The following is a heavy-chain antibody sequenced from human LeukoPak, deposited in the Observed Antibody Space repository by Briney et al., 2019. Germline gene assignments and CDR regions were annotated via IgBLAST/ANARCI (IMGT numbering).Heavy chain of an antibody. CDR3: ARGAIFGVTTRGYGMDG. V-gene: IGHV1-8*01. D-gene: IGHD3-3*01. CDR1: GYTFTTYD. Sequence: GASVKVSCKASGYTFTTYDINWVRQAPGQGLEWVAWMNPNSGGTVYAQNFQGRVTLARDTSIGTAYMELNSLTSEDTAVYYCARGAIFGVTTRGYGMDGWGQGTTVTVSS. J-gene: IGHJ6*02. CDR2: MNPNSGGT.